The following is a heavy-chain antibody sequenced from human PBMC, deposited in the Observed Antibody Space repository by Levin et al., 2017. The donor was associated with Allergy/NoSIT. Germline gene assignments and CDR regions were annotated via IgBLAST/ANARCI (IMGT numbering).Heavy chain of an antibody. J-gene: IGHJ6*02. Sequence: SETLSLTCAVSGGSLSSNNWWNWVRQPPGKGLEWIGEIYHSGSTNYNPSLKSRVTMSVDKSKNQFPLKLSSVTAADTAVYYCAREPPSEGGMDVWGQGTTVTVSS. CDR1: GGSLSSNNW. CDR3: AREPPSEGGMDV. CDR2: IYHSGST. V-gene: IGHV4-4*02.